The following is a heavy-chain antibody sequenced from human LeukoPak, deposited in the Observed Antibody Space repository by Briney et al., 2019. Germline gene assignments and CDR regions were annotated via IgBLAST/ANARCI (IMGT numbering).Heavy chain of an antibody. Sequence: PGGSLRLSCAASGFTVSSNYMSWVRQAPGKGLEWVSVIYSGGSTYYADSVKGRFTISRDNSKNTLYLQMNSLRAEDTAVYYCARDAGYDYVWGTPYFDYWGQGTLVTLSS. CDR2: IYSGGST. V-gene: IGHV3-66*02. CDR3: ARDAGYDYVWGTPYFDY. CDR1: GFTVSSNY. J-gene: IGHJ4*02. D-gene: IGHD3-16*01.